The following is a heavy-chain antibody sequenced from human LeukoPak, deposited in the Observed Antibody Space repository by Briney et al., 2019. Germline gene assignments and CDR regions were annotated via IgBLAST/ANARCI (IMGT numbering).Heavy chain of an antibody. D-gene: IGHD3-9*01. J-gene: IGHJ5*02. V-gene: IGHV3-23*01. CDR2: ISGSGGST. CDR3: APRHPLTVWFDP. CDR1: GFTFSSYA. Sequence: GGSLRLSCAASGFTFSSYAMSWVRQAPGKGLEWVSAISGSGGSTYYADSVKGRFTISRDNSKNTLYLEMNSLRAEEQAVYYWAPRHPLTVWFDPWGQGTLVTVPS.